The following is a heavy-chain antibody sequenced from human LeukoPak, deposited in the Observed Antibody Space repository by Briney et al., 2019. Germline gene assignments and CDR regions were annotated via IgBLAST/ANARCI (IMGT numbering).Heavy chain of an antibody. J-gene: IGHJ4*02. CDR1: GFTFSTYA. D-gene: IGHD2-2*01. CDR2: ISNDGRDK. V-gene: IGHV3-30*04. Sequence: PGGSLRLSCAASGFTFSTYAMHWVRQAPAKGLDWVAVISNDGRDKYYADSVKGRFTISRDNSKNTLYLQMNSLRAEDTAVYYCARDIVVVPAATFDYWGQGTLVTVSS. CDR3: ARDIVVVPAATFDY.